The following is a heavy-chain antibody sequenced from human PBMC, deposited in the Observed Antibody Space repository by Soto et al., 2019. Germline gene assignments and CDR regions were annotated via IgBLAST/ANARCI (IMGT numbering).Heavy chain of an antibody. D-gene: IGHD6-13*01. CDR2: IWYDGSNK. CDR3: ARSYSSSWYYYYGMDV. J-gene: IGHJ6*02. Sequence: QVQLVESGGGVVQPGRSLRLSCAASGFTFSSYGMHWVRQAPGKGLEWVAVIWYDGSNKYYADSVKGRFTISRDNYKNTLYLRMNSLRAEDTAVYYCARSYSSSWYYYYGMDVWGQGTTVTVSS. V-gene: IGHV3-33*01. CDR1: GFTFSSYG.